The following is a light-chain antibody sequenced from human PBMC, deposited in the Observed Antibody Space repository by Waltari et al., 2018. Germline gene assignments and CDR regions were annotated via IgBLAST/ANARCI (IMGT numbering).Light chain of an antibody. Sequence: WHQQPPRQAPRTLVYKANALSSGVTDRFSCSTVGNAAARTITVAQADEESDYYCALYMGSGIWVFGGGTRLTVL. CDR2: KAN. J-gene: IGLJ3*02. CDR3: ALYMGSGIWV. V-gene: IGLV8-61*01.